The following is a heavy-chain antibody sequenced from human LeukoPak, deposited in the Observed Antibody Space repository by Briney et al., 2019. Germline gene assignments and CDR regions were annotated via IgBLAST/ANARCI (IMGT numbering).Heavy chain of an antibody. CDR1: GYTFTSYG. Sequence: ASVKVSCKASGYTFTSYGISWVRQAPGQGLEWMGWVSAYNGNTNYAQKLQGRVTMTTDTSTSTAYMELGSLRSDDTAVYYCARDRGGSYEEYFDLWGRGTLVTVSS. V-gene: IGHV1-18*01. J-gene: IGHJ2*01. D-gene: IGHD1-26*01. CDR2: VSAYNGNT. CDR3: ARDRGGSYEEYFDL.